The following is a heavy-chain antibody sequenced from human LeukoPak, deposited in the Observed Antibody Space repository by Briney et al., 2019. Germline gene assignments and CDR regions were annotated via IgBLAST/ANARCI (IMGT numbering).Heavy chain of an antibody. D-gene: IGHD6-19*01. Sequence: GGSLRLSCAVSGFTFSNAWMSWVRQAPGKGLEWVGRIKSKTDGGTTDSAAFVKGRFTISRDDSKNTLYLQMNSLRTEDTAVYYCAKGSLNVLAVAGMGGDLDYWGQGTLVTVSS. J-gene: IGHJ4*02. V-gene: IGHV3-15*01. CDR3: AKGSLNVLAVAGMGGDLDY. CDR1: GFTFSNAW. CDR2: IKSKTDGGTT.